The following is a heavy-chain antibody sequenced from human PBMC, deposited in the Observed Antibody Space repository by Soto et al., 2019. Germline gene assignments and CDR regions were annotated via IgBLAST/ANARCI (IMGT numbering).Heavy chain of an antibody. CDR2: ISGSGGST. CDR3: AKVGDGYKTPPYYFDY. Sequence: XGSLRLSGAASGFTFRSYAMSWVRQAPGKGLEWVSAISGSGGSTYYADSVKGRFTISRDNSKNTLYLQMNSLRAEDTAVYYCAKVGDGYKTPPYYFDYWGQGTLVTVSS. D-gene: IGHD5-12*01. J-gene: IGHJ4*02. CDR1: GFTFRSYA. V-gene: IGHV3-23*01.